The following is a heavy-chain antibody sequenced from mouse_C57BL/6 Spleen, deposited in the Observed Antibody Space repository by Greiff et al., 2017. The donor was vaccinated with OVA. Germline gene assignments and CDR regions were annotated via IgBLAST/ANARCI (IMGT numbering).Heavy chain of an antibody. J-gene: IGHJ3*01. CDR1: GFTFNTYA. V-gene: IGHV10-3*01. CDR2: ISSKSSNSAT. CDR3: VREDYCGSSYLAY. Sequence: EVQGVESGGGLVQPKGSLKLSCAASGFTFNTYAMHWVRQAPGKGLEWVARISSKSSNSATYYADSVKDRFTNSRDDSQSMLYLQMNNLKTEDTAMYYCVREDYCGSSYLAYWGQGTLVTVSA. D-gene: IGHD1-1*01.